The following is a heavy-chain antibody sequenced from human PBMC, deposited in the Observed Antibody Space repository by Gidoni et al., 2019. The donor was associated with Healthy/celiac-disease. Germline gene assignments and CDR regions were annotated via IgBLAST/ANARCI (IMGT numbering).Heavy chain of an antibody. Sequence: QVQLQQWGAGLLKPSETLSLTCAVYGGSFSGYYWRWIRQPPGKGLEWIGEINHSGSTNYNPSLKSRVTISVDTSKNQFSLKLSSVTAADTAVYYCARVGRAYYYGSGSYYRAPNDYYYGMDVWGQGTTVTVSS. CDR3: ARVGRAYYYGSGSYYRAPNDYYYGMDV. CDR1: GGSFSGYY. V-gene: IGHV4-34*01. CDR2: INHSGST. D-gene: IGHD3-10*01. J-gene: IGHJ6*02.